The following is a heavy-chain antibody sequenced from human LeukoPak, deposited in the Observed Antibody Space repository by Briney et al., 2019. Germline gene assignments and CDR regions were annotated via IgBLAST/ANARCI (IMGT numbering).Heavy chain of an antibody. V-gene: IGHV3-48*03. Sequence: GGSLRLSCIASGFAFNSYEMNWVRQAPGKGLEWVSYISSSGSIKHYADSVKGRFTISRDNAKNSLYLHMNSLSTEDTAVYYCARDRVLSDNRWSLDPWGQGTLVTVSS. CDR1: GFAFNSYE. D-gene: IGHD2/OR15-2a*01. CDR3: ARDRVLSDNRWSLDP. CDR2: ISSSGSIK. J-gene: IGHJ5*02.